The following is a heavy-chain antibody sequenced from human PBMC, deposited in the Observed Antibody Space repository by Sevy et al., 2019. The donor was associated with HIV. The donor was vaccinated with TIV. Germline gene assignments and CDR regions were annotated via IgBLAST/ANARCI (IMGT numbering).Heavy chain of an antibody. CDR2: IWYDGSNK. D-gene: IGHD3-22*01. J-gene: IGHJ3*02. CDR1: GFTFSSYG. CDR3: ARDHDYYDSSGYYGGAFDI. V-gene: IGHV3-33*01. Sequence: GGSLRLSCAASGFTFSSYGMHWVRQAPGKGLEWVAVIWYDGSNKYYADSVKGRFIISRDNSKNTLYLQMNSLRAEDTAVYYCARDHDYYDSSGYYGGAFDIWGQGTMVTVSS.